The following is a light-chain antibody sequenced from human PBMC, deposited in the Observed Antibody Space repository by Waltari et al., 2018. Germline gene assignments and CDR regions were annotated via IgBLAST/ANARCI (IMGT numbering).Light chain of an antibody. CDR1: QSISKY. Sequence: IVFTQSPGTLYLSPGERATLSCRASQSISKYLAWYQQKPGQAPRLLIYHASSRAAGIPDRFSGSGSGTDFSLSISRLEPEDFAVYYCQHYESLPVTFGQGTKVEIK. V-gene: IGKV3-20*01. CDR2: HAS. J-gene: IGKJ1*01. CDR3: QHYESLPVT.